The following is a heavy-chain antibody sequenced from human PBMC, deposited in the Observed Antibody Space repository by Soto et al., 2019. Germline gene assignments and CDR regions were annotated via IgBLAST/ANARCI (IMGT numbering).Heavy chain of an antibody. J-gene: IGHJ3*02. Sequence: QVQLQQWGAGLLKPSETLSLTCAVYGGSFSGYYWSWIRQPPGKGLEWIGEINHSGSTNYNPSLKSRVTISVDTSKNQFSLKLSSVTAADTAVYYCARGNVDTAMVTLGAFDIWGQGTMVTASS. CDR1: GGSFSGYY. CDR2: INHSGST. V-gene: IGHV4-34*01. D-gene: IGHD5-18*01. CDR3: ARGNVDTAMVTLGAFDI.